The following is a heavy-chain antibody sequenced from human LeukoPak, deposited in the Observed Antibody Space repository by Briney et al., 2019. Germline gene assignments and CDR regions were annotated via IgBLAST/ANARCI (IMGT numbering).Heavy chain of an antibody. Sequence: SETLSLTCSVSGYSISSGYWWAWIRQSPGKGLEWVGSIFHIGTTYYNSSLKSRVTISVDTSKNEFSLKLNSVTAADKALYFFGRKGGIKNSELDHGGRGSVVTVSA. CDR2: IFHIGTT. CDR3: GRKGGIKNSELDH. D-gene: IGHD1-14*01. V-gene: IGHV4-38-2*02. CDR1: GYSISSGYW. J-gene: IGHJ4*02.